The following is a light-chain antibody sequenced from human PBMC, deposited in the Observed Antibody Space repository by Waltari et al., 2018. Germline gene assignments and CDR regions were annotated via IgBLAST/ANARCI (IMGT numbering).Light chain of an antibody. Sequence: QSALTQPASVSGSPGQSLTISCTGTSSDVGAYDFVSWYQHHPGKVPKVIIYEVTNRPSGVSSRFSSSKSGNTASLTISGLQAEDEADYYCSSYTSTHIPFVFGTGTKVTVL. J-gene: IGLJ1*01. CDR1: SSDVGAYDF. CDR3: SSYTSTHIPFV. V-gene: IGLV2-14*01. CDR2: EVT.